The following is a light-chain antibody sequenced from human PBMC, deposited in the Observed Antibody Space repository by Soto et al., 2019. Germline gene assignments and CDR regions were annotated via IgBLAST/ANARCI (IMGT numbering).Light chain of an antibody. Sequence: DIQMTQSPSSLSASVGDRVNITCRASQSITRYLNWYQQKPGKAPNLLIYAASSLHSGVPSRFSGAESGTDFTLTISSLQPEDFATYYCQQTSRTPKTFGQGTKVDIK. CDR3: QQTSRTPKT. CDR1: QSITRY. J-gene: IGKJ1*01. V-gene: IGKV1-39*01. CDR2: AAS.